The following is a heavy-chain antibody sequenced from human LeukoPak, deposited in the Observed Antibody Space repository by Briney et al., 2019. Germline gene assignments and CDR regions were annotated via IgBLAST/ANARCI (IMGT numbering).Heavy chain of an antibody. Sequence: GESLKISCEASGYNFSNYWINWVRQQPGKGLEWMGIIYPGDSDTRYGPSFQGHVTISADRSANTAYLQWSRLEASDTAKYFCARKANGMAAPFDSCAQGTLVTVSS. CDR2: IYPGDSDT. D-gene: IGHD6-13*01. V-gene: IGHV5-51*01. CDR3: ARKANGMAAPFDS. J-gene: IGHJ4*02. CDR1: GYNFSNYW.